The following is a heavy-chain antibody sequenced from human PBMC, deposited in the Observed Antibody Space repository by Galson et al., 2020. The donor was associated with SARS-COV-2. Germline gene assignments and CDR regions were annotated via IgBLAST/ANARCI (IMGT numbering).Heavy chain of an antibody. Sequence: ASVKVSCKVSGYTLTELSMHWVRQAPGKGLEWMGGFDPEDGETIYAQKFQGRVTMTEDTSTDTAYMELSSLRSEDTAVYYCATLRVSTGTILHYYYGIDVWAQGTTFTVSS. J-gene: IGHJ6*02. V-gene: IGHV1-24*01. CDR2: FDPEDGET. CDR1: GYTLTELS. D-gene: IGHD1-7*01. CDR3: ATLRVSTGTILHYYYGIDV.